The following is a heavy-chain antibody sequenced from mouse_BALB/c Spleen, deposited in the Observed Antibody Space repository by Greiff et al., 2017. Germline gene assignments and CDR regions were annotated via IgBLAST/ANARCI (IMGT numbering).Heavy chain of an antibody. CDR1: GFTFSSYA. V-gene: IGHV5-9-4*01. J-gene: IGHJ1*01. CDR3: ARDYYYGSSYWYFDV. CDR2: ISSGGSYT. Sequence: EVQLVESGGCLVKPGGSLKLSCAASGFTFSSYAMSWVRQSPEKRLEWVAEISSGGSYTYYPDTVTGRFTISRDNAKNTLYLEMSSLRSEDTAMYYCARDYYYGSSYWYFDVWGAGTTVTVSS. D-gene: IGHD1-1*01.